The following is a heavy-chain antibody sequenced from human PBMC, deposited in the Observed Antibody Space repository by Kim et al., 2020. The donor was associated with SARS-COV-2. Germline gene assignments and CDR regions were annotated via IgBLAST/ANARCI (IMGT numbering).Heavy chain of an antibody. CDR2: ISSSSSYI. CDR1: GFTFSSYS. J-gene: IGHJ3*02. V-gene: IGHV3-21*01. CDR3: ARGGTIVLMVYAIEDAFDI. Sequence: GGSLRLSCAASGFTFSSYSMNWVRQAPGKGLEWVSSISSSSSYIYYADSVKGRFTISRDNAKNSLYLQMNSLRAEDTAVYYCARGGTIVLMVYAIEDAFDIWGQGTMVTVSS. D-gene: IGHD2-8*01.